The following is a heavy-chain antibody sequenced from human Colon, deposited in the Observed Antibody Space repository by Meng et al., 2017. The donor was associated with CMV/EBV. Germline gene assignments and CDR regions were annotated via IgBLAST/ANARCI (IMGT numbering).Heavy chain of an antibody. D-gene: IGHD3-16*01. J-gene: IGHJ5*02. CDR2: INTYNGNT. Sequence: VQLVQRGAEVRKPEASVKVSCKASGYTFTRHGISWVRQAPGQGLECMGWINTYNGNTDYSQKFQGRVTMTTDTSTNTAYMELRSLKSDDTAVYYCARDNYYDDSQIFYKTGRFDPWGQGTLVTVSS. CDR3: ARDNYYDDSQIFYKTGRFDP. V-gene: IGHV1-18*01. CDR1: GYTFTRHG.